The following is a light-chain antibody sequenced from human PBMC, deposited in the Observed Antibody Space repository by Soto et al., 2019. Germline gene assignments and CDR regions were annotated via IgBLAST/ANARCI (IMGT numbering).Light chain of an antibody. CDR3: PQYGSSPCT. J-gene: IGKJ1*01. Sequence: PRTLYLSPGERATLSCRASQSVSSSYLAWYQQKPGQAPRLLIYGASSRATGIPDRFSGSGSGTDFTLTISRLEPEDFAEYYCPQYGSSPCTLVQGTKVDIK. CDR2: GAS. V-gene: IGKV3-20*01. CDR1: QSVSSSY.